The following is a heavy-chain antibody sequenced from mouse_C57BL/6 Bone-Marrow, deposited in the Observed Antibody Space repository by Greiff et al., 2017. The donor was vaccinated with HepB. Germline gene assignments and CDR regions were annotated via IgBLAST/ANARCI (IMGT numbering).Heavy chain of an antibody. J-gene: IGHJ3*01. CDR2: INPYNGGT. CDR3: ARGDYYYGSSSGAWFAY. V-gene: IGHV1-19*01. CDR1: GYTFTDYY. D-gene: IGHD1-1*01. Sequence: EVQLQQSGPVLVKPGASVKMSCKASGYTFTDYYMNWVKQSHGKSLEWIGVINPYNGGTSYNQKFKGKATLTVDKSSSTAYMELNSLTSEDSAVYYCARGDYYYGSSSGAWFAYWGQGTLVTVSA.